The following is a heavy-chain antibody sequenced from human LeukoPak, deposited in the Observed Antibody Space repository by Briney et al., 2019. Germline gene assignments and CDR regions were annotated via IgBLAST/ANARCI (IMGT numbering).Heavy chain of an antibody. CDR2: ISSSSSVI. D-gene: IGHD3-16*01. CDR1: GFTFNSYS. V-gene: IGHV3-48*01. J-gene: IGHJ4*02. Sequence: PGGSLRLSCAASGFTFNSYSMSWVRQAPGKGLEWVSYISSSSSVISHGDSVRGRFTISRDNAKKSVYLQMNSLRAEDTAAYYCASPQYTYGDPPRYWGQGTLVTVSS. CDR3: ASPQYTYGDPPRY.